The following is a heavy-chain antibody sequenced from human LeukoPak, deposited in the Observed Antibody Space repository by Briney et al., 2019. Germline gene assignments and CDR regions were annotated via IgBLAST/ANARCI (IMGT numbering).Heavy chain of an antibody. CDR1: GYTFTSYG. D-gene: IGHD6-19*01. V-gene: IGHV1-18*01. Sequence: ASVKVSCKASGYTFTSYGISWVRQAPGQRLEWMGWISAYNGYTHYAQMLQGRVIMTTDTSTSTAYMELRSLRSDDTAVYYCAREYHPQQWLDGFGYWGQGTPVTVSS. CDR3: AREYHPQQWLDGFGY. CDR2: ISAYNGYT. J-gene: IGHJ4*02.